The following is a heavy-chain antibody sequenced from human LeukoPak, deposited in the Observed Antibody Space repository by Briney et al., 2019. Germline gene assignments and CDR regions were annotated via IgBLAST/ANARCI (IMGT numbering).Heavy chain of an antibody. V-gene: IGHV4-59*08. CDR1: GESFSGYY. D-gene: IGHD1-1*01. Sequence: SETLSLTCAVYGESFSGYYWSWIRQPPGKGLEWIGYSDYSGSSNYNPSLKSRVTISVDTSTKKFSLSLSSVTAADTAVYYCARGAWNTWFDPWGQGTLVTVSS. J-gene: IGHJ5*02. CDR2: SDYSGSS. CDR3: ARGAWNTWFDP.